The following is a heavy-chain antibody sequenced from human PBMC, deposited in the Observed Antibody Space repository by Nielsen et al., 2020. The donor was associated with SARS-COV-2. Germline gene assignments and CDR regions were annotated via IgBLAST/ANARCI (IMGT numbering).Heavy chain of an antibody. Sequence: SVKVSCKASGGTFSSYAISWVRQAPGQGLEWMGGIIPIFGTANYAQKFQGRVTITADESTSTAYMELSSLRSEDTAVCYCARGGYPAVAPRDWGQGTLVTVSS. D-gene: IGHD6-19*01. V-gene: IGHV1-69*13. CDR3: ARGGYPAVAPRD. CDR2: IIPIFGTA. CDR1: GGTFSSYA. J-gene: IGHJ4*02.